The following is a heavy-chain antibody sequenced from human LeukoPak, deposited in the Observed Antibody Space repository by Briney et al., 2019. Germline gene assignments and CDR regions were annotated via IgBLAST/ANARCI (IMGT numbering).Heavy chain of an antibody. Sequence: HPGRSLRLSCAASGFTFSSYAMHWVRQAPDKGLEWVAVISYDGSNKYYADSVKGRFTISRDNSKNTLYLQVNSLRAEDTAVYYCARGQIGAAGTWDYWGQGTLVTVST. J-gene: IGHJ4*02. CDR3: ARGQIGAAGTWDY. V-gene: IGHV3-30-3*01. CDR2: ISYDGSNK. CDR1: GFTFSSYA. D-gene: IGHD6-13*01.